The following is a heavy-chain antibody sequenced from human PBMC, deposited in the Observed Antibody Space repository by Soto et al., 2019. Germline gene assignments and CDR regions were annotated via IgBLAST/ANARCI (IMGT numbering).Heavy chain of an antibody. CDR1: GGSVTSGTHY. D-gene: IGHD3-22*01. CDR2: IYYTGST. Sequence: SETLSLTCSVSGGSVTSGTHYWSWIRQPPGKGLEWIGYIYYTGSTNYNPSLTGRVTISTATSKNQFSLELSSVTAADTAVYYCARDGENHYDGLDSWGQGTLVIVSS. V-gene: IGHV4-61*01. J-gene: IGHJ4*02. CDR3: ARDGENHYDGLDS.